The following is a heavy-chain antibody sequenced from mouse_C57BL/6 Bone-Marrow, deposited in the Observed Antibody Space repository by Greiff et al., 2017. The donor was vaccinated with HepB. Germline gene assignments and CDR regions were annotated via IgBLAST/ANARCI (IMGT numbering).Heavy chain of an antibody. CDR3: VSQRHYYYGRGYYFDY. V-gene: IGHV10-1*01. CDR1: GFSFNTYA. J-gene: IGHJ2*01. Sequence: EVQLVESGGGLVQPKGSLKLSCAASGFSFNTYAMNWVRQAPGKGLEWVARIRSKSNNYATYYADSVKDRFTISRDDSESMLYLQMYNLKTEDTAMYYCVSQRHYYYGRGYYFDYWGQGTTLTVSS. D-gene: IGHD1-1*01. CDR2: IRSKSNNYAT.